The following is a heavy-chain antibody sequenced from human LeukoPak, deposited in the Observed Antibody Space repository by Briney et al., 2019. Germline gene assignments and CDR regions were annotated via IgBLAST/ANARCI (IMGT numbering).Heavy chain of an antibody. CDR2: ITGSGGTT. Sequence: PGGSLRLSCAASGFTFSSYAMSWVRQAPGMGLEWVSTITGSGGTTFYADSVKGRFTTSRDNSKNTLYLQLNSLRAEDTAVYYCAHLDTSMAPDYWGQGTLVTVSS. D-gene: IGHD5-18*01. J-gene: IGHJ4*02. CDR1: GFTFSSYA. V-gene: IGHV3-23*01. CDR3: AHLDTSMAPDY.